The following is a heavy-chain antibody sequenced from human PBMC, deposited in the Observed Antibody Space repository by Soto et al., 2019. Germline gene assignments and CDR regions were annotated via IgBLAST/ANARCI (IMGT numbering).Heavy chain of an antibody. V-gene: IGHV1-69*01. CDR1: GGTFSSYA. CDR3: ARGAGRRGYDAGALYYYYGMDV. Sequence: QVQLVQSGAEVKKPGSSVKVSCKASGGTFSSYAISWVRQAPGQGLEWMGGIIPIFGTANYAQKFQGRVTITADESTSTAYMELSSLRSEDSAVYYCARGAGRRGYDAGALYYYYGMDVWGQGTTVTVSS. J-gene: IGHJ6*02. CDR2: IIPIFGTA. D-gene: IGHD5-12*01.